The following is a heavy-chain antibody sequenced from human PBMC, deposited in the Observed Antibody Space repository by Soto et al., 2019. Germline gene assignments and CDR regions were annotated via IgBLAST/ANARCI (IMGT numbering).Heavy chain of an antibody. D-gene: IGHD6-19*01. V-gene: IGHV4-39*02. CDR3: AREAWTAAVANIGYYYGMDV. J-gene: IGHJ6*02. CDR2: IYYSGST. Sequence: SETLSLTCTVSGGSISSSSYYWGWIRQPPGKGLEWIGSIYYSGSTYYNPSLKSRVTISVDTSKNQFSLKLSSVTAADTAVYYCAREAWTAAVANIGYYYGMDVWGQGTTVTVSS. CDR1: GGSISSSSYY.